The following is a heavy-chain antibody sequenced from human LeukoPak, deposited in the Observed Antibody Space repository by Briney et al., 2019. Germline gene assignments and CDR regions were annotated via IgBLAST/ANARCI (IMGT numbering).Heavy chain of an antibody. J-gene: IGHJ2*01. Sequence: ASVKVSCKASGYTFTSYAMHRVRQAPGQRLEWMGWINAGNGNTKYSQKFQGRVTITRDTSASTAYMELSSLRSEDTAVYYCARIAAAGSRYFDLWGRGTLVTVSS. CDR1: GYTFTSYA. CDR3: ARIAAAGSRYFDL. V-gene: IGHV1-3*01. D-gene: IGHD6-13*01. CDR2: INAGNGNT.